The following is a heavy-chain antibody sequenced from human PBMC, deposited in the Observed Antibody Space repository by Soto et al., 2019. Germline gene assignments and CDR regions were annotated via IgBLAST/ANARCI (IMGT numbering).Heavy chain of an antibody. J-gene: IGHJ6*02. CDR1: GFTFSSYG. Sequence: QVQLVESGGGVVQPGRSLRLSCAASGFTFSSYGMHWVRQAPGKGLEWVAVISYDGSNKYYADSVKGRFTISRDNSKNTLYLQMNSLRAEDTAVYYCAKGPPRPIRHVLLGPHYGMDVWGQGTTVTVSS. CDR2: ISYDGSNK. D-gene: IGHD2-8*01. CDR3: AKGPPRPIRHVLLGPHYGMDV. V-gene: IGHV3-30*18.